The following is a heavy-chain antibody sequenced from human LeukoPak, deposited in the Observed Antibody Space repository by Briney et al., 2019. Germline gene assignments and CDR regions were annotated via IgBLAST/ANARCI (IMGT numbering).Heavy chain of an antibody. Sequence: PSETLSLTCAVYGGSFSGYYWSWIRQPPGKGLEWIGEINHSGSTNYNPSLKSRVTISVDTSKNQFSLELSSVTAADTAVYYCARRKRGFDYWGQGTLVTVSS. CDR1: GGSFSGYY. V-gene: IGHV4-34*01. J-gene: IGHJ4*02. CDR3: ARRKRGFDY. D-gene: IGHD3-10*01. CDR2: INHSGST.